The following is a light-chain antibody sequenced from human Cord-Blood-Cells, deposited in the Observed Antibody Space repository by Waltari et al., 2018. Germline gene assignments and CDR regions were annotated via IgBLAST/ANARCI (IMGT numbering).Light chain of an antibody. CDR2: LGS. CDR3: MQALQTPLT. Sequence: DIVMTQSPLSLTVTPGEPASISCRSSQSLLHSNGYNYLDWYLQKPGQSPQLLIYLGSNRASGVPDRFSGSGSGTDFTLKINRVEAEDVGVYYCMQALQTPLTFGGGTKVEIK. CDR1: QSLLHSNGYNY. J-gene: IGKJ4*01. V-gene: IGKV2-28*01.